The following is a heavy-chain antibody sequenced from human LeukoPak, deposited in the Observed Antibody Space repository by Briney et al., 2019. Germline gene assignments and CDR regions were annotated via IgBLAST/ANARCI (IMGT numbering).Heavy chain of an antibody. CDR1: GGSIRSGSYY. CDR2: IYYSGST. J-gene: IGHJ4*02. V-gene: IGHV4-39*01. D-gene: IGHD6-6*01. CDR3: ARQSGSSSGLDY. Sequence: TSETLSLTCTVSGGSIRSGSYYWSWIRQPPGKGLEWIGSIYYSGSTYYNPSLKSRVTISVDTSKNQFSLKLSSVTAADTAVYYCARQSGSSSGLDYWGQGTLVTVSS.